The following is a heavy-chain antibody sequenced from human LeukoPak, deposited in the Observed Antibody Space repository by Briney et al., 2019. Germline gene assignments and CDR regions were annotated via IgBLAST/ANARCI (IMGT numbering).Heavy chain of an antibody. D-gene: IGHD3-3*01. Sequence: GGSLRLSCAASGFTFSSYSMNWVRQAPGKGLEWVSSISSSSSYIYYADSVKGRFTISRDNAKNSLYLQMNSLRAEDTAVYYCARDVTIFGVVTAPATYYYYYYMDVWGKGTTVTVSS. CDR3: ARDVTIFGVVTAPATYYYYYYMDV. V-gene: IGHV3-21*01. CDR1: GFTFSSYS. CDR2: ISSSSSYI. J-gene: IGHJ6*03.